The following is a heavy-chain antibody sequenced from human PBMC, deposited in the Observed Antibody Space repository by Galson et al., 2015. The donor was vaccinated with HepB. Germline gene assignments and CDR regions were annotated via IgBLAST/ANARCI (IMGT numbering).Heavy chain of an antibody. CDR1: GYTFTNYA. D-gene: IGHD6-19*01. J-gene: IGHJ3*02. CDR3: ARILAGTALDI. CDR2: SDAGNGNT. Sequence: SVKVSCKASGYTFTNYAMHWVRQAPGQRLEWLGWSDAGNGNTKYSQKFQGRVTMTRDTFASTAYMELSNLRSEDTAVYFCARILAGTALDIWGQGTMVTVSS. V-gene: IGHV1-3*01.